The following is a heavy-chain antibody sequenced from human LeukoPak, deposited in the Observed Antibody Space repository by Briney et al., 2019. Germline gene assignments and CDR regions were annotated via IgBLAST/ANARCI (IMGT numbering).Heavy chain of an antibody. Sequence: GGSLRLSCAASGFTFSSYSMNWVRQAPGKGLEWVSSISSSSSYIYYADSVEGRFTISRDNAKNSLYLQMNSLRAEDTAVYYCARDFVVPAAIPYDYWGQGTLVTVSS. D-gene: IGHD2-2*02. J-gene: IGHJ4*02. CDR2: ISSSSSYI. CDR1: GFTFSSYS. CDR3: ARDFVVPAAIPYDY. V-gene: IGHV3-21*01.